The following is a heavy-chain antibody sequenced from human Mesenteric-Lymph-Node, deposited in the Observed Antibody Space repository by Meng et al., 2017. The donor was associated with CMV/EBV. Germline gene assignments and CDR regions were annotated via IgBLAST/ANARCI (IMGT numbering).Heavy chain of an antibody. Sequence: SETLSLTCAVYGGSFSDYYWTWIRQPPGKGLEWIGEINHSGSTNYNPSLKSRVIMSVDTSKNQFSLELRSVTAADTAVYYCAREGVYYDSSGYPLVVEYFQHWGQGTLVTVSS. CDR1: GGSFSDYY. V-gene: IGHV4-34*01. CDR2: INHSGST. J-gene: IGHJ1*01. CDR3: AREGVYYDSSGYPLVVEYFQH. D-gene: IGHD3-22*01.